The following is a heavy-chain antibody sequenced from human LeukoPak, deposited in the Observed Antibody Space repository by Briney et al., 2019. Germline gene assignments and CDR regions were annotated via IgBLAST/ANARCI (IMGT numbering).Heavy chain of an antibody. D-gene: IGHD6-13*01. J-gene: IGHJ4*02. CDR3: ARSSSSWSPFDY. V-gene: IGHV1-2*02. Sequence: ASVKVSCKASGYTFTGYYMHWVRQAPGQGLEWMGWINPNSGGTNYAQKFQGRVTMTRDTSISTAYMELSRLRSDDTAVYYCARSSSSWSPFDYWGQGTLVTVSS. CDR1: GYTFTGYY. CDR2: INPNSGGT.